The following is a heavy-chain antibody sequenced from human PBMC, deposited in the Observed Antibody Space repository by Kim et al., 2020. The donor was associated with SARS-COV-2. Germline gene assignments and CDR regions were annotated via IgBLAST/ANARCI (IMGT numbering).Heavy chain of an antibody. CDR2: T. CDR3: AKAASAWYFDY. J-gene: IGHJ4*02. D-gene: IGHD6-19*01. Sequence: TKSADSVKGRFTISRDNSSNTLYLQMNSLSAEDTAVYYCAKAASAWYFDYWGQGTLVTVSS. V-gene: IGHV3-23*01.